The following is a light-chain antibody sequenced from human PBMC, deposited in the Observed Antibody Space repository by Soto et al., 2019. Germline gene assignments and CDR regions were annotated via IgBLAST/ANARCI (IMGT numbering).Light chain of an antibody. CDR2: EVS. V-gene: IGLV2-14*01. Sequence: QSALTQPASVSGSPGQSMTISCTGTSSDVGGYNYVSWYQQHPGKAPKLMIYEVSNRPSGVSNRFSGSKSGNTASLTISGLQAEDEADYYCSSYTSSNTVFGGGTKLTVL. J-gene: IGLJ3*02. CDR1: SSDVGGYNY. CDR3: SSYTSSNTV.